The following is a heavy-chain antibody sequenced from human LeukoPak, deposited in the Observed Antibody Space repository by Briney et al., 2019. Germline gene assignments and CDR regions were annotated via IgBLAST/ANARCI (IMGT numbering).Heavy chain of an antibody. Sequence: SETLSLTCAVYGGSFSGYYWSWIRQPPGKGLEWIGEINHSGSTNYNPALKSRVTISVDTSKNQFSLKLSSVTAADTAVYYCASGIRFDPWGQGTLVTVSS. CDR1: GGSFSGYY. CDR3: ASGIRFDP. V-gene: IGHV4-34*01. CDR2: INHSGST. J-gene: IGHJ5*02.